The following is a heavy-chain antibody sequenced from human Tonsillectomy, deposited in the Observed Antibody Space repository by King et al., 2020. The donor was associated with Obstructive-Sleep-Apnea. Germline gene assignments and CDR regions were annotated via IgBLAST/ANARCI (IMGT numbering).Heavy chain of an antibody. Sequence: VQLVESGAEVKKPGESLRISCKGSGYSFTSYWISWVRQMPGKGLEWMGRIDPSDSYTNYSPSFQGHVTISADKSISTAYLQWSILKASDTARYYCAGAPGYSDRSSYLGLYNWFDPGGQGTLVTVSS. CDR2: IDPSDSYT. V-gene: IGHV5-10-1*01. J-gene: IGHJ5*02. CDR1: GYSFTSYW. D-gene: IGHD3-22*01. CDR3: AGAPGYSDRSSYLGLYNWFDP.